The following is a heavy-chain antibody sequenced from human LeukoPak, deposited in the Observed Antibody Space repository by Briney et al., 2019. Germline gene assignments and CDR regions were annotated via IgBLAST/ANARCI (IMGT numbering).Heavy chain of an antibody. CDR2: ISDIGSI. V-gene: IGHV4-59*08. Sequence: SETLSLTCTVSGGSISSYYWSWIRQPPGKGLEWIAYISDIGSINYNPSLKSRVTISLGTSKNQLSLKLRSVTAADTAVYYCAGHHPRNTVDFWGQGTLVTVSS. CDR1: GGSISSYY. CDR3: AGHHPRNTVDF. D-gene: IGHD2/OR15-2a*01. J-gene: IGHJ4*02.